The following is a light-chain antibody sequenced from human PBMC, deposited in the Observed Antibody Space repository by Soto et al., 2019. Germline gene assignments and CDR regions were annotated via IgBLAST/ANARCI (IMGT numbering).Light chain of an antibody. CDR3: QQRSNWIT. J-gene: IGKJ5*01. CDR2: GAS. Sequence: ESVLTQSPVTLSFSPCEIATLSCRASQSVSSSYLAWYQQKPGQAPRLLIYGASSRATGIPDRFSGSGSGTDFTLTISSLEPEDFAVYYCQQRSNWITFGQGTRLEIK. V-gene: IGKV3D-20*02. CDR1: QSVSSSY.